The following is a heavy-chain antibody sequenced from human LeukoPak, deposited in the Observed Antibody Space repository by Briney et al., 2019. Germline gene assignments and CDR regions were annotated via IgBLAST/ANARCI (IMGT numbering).Heavy chain of an antibody. J-gene: IGHJ4*02. CDR1: GFTFSNYG. D-gene: IGHD4-23*01. CDR2: ISGSGGST. CDR3: ARDYGGSSPFDS. Sequence: GGSLRLSCAASGFTFSNYGMSWVRQAPGKGLEWVSAISGSGGSTHYADPVKGRFTISRDNSKNTLYLQMNSLRAEDTAVYYCARDYGGSSPFDSWGQGTLVTVSS. V-gene: IGHV3-23*01.